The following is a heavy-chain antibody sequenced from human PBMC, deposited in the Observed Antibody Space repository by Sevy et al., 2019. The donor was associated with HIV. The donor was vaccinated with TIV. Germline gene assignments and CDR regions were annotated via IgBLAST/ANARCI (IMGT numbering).Heavy chain of an antibody. CDR1: GGSISSSSYY. CDR2: IYYSGST. Sequence: SETLSLTCTVSGGSISSSSYYWGWIRQPPGKGLEWIGSIYYSGSTYYNPSLKRRVTISGDTSKNQFSLRLSSVTAEDTAVNYFAKILGYCSGGSCSTSTHSGDYWGQGTLVTVSS. D-gene: IGHD2-15*01. V-gene: IGHV4-39*01. CDR3: AKILGYCSGGSCSTSTHSGDY. J-gene: IGHJ4*02.